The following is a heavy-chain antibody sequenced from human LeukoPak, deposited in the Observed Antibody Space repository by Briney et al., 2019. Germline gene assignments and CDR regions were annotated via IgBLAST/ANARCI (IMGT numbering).Heavy chain of an antibody. D-gene: IGHD2-8*02. Sequence: SETLSLTCTVSGGSISSGSYYWGWIRQPPGKGLEWIGSIYYSGSTYYNPSLKSRVTISVDTSKNQFSLKLSSVTAADTAVYYCARAGGLSVVVIEGMYNWFDPWGQGTLVTVSS. CDR1: GGSISSGSYY. V-gene: IGHV4-39*07. CDR2: IYYSGST. J-gene: IGHJ5*02. CDR3: ARAGGLSVVVIEGMYNWFDP.